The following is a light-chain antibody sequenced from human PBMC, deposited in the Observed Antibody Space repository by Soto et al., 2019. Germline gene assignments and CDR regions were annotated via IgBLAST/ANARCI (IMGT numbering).Light chain of an antibody. CDR2: DAS. J-gene: IGKJ1*01. CDR3: QQYNSYSSLT. V-gene: IGKV1-5*01. CDR1: QSISRY. Sequence: DIQMTQSPSTLSVSVGDRVTITCRASQSISRYLGWYQQKPGKAPKLLIYDASSLESGVPPRFSGSGSGTEFTLTISSLQADDFATYYCQQYNSYSSLTFGQGTKVEI.